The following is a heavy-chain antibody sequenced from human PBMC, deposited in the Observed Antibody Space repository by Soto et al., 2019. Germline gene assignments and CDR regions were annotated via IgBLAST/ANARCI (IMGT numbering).Heavy chain of an antibody. D-gene: IGHD3-16*01. CDR1: GFTFSSYA. Sequence: QVQLVESGGGVVQPGRSLRLSCAASGFTFSSYAMHWVRQAPGKGLEWVAVISYDGSNKYYADSVKGRFTTSRDNSKNTLYLQMNSLRAEDTAVYYCARDTTIYDYIWGPTPGGALDYWGQGTLVTVSS. V-gene: IGHV3-30-3*01. J-gene: IGHJ4*02. CDR3: ARDTTIYDYIWGPTPGGALDY. CDR2: ISYDGSNK.